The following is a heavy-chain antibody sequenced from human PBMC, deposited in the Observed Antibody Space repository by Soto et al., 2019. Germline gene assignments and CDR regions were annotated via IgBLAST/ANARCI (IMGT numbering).Heavy chain of an antibody. CDR2: INGDGSGT. Sequence: EVQLVESGGGLDQPGGYLRLSCAASGFTFSGSWMHWVRQAPGKGLVWVSRINGDGSGTSYADFVKGRFTSSRDDAKNTLVLQMNGLISGETAVYYWARQFFGSQTANDYCWQGTLITVSS. V-gene: IGHV3-74*01. D-gene: IGHD2-21*02. J-gene: IGHJ4*02. CDR3: ARQFFGSQTANDY. CDR1: GFTFSGSW.